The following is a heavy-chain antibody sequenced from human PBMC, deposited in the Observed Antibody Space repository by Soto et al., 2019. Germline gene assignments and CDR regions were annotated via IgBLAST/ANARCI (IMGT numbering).Heavy chain of an antibody. J-gene: IGHJ4*02. Sequence: QVQLVQSGAEVKEPGSSVKVSCKASGGGYLRDYRTTWVRRAPGQGLEWMGGIIPKLGSANYAQKFQGRVTITADESTNSVYMELRSLRSDDTAVYYFARGGEGYNFGAVYGGQGTPVTVSS. D-gene: IGHD5-12*01. CDR1: GGGYLRDYR. V-gene: IGHV1-69*01. CDR3: ARGGEGYNFGAVY. CDR2: IIPKLGSA.